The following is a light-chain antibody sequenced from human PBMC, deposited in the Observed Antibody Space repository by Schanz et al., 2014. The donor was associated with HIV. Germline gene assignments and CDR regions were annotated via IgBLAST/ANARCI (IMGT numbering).Light chain of an antibody. J-gene: IGLJ3*02. Sequence: QSALTQPPSASGSPGQSVTISCTGTNSDVGGHNYVSWFQQHPGKAPRLIIYEVTKRPSGVPDRFSGSKSGNTASLIVSGLQAEDEAEYYCNSYTSSSTWVFGGGTKRTV. CDR1: NSDVGGHNY. CDR3: NSYTSSSTWV. V-gene: IGLV2-8*01. CDR2: EVT.